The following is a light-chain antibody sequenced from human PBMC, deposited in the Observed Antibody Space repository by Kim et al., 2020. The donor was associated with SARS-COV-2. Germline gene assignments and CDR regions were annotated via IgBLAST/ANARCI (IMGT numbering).Light chain of an antibody. Sequence: APGKTARMTFRGKGIGSKSVHRYRQKPGQAPVLVIYYDSDRPSGIPERFSGSNSGNTATLTISRVEAGDEADYYCQVWDSSSDHRVFGGGTQLTVL. CDR1: GIGSKS. CDR2: YDS. J-gene: IGLJ3*02. CDR3: QVWDSSSDHRV. V-gene: IGLV3-21*04.